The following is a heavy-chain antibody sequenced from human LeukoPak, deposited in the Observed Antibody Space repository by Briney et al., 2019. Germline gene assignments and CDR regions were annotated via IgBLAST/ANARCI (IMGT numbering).Heavy chain of an antibody. Sequence: PGGSLRLSCAASGFTVSSNYMSWVRQAPGKGLEWVSVLYGGGSTYYADSVKGRFTISRDNSKNTLYLQMNSLRAEDTAVYYCAKGPVEAGLFDYWGQGTLVTVSS. D-gene: IGHD6-19*01. V-gene: IGHV3-53*01. CDR3: AKGPVEAGLFDY. CDR1: GFTVSSNY. CDR2: LYGGGST. J-gene: IGHJ4*02.